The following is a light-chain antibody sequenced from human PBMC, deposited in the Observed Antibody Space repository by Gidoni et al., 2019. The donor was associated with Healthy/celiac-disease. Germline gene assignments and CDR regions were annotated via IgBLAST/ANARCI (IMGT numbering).Light chain of an antibody. CDR3: QQSYSTPLYS. J-gene: IGKJ2*03. CDR2: AAS. CDR1: QSISSY. Sequence: ILLPQSLSSLSAAVGDIVTITCRPSQSISSYLDWYQQKPGKAPKLLIYAASSLQSGVPSRFSGSGSGTDFTLTISSLQPEDFAMYYCQQSYSTPLYSFGPGTKLEIK. V-gene: IGKV1-39*01.